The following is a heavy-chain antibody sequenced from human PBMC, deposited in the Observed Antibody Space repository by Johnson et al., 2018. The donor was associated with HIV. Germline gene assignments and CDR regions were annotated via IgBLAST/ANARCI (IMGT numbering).Heavy chain of an antibody. CDR2: IYSGGSI. CDR1: GFLVSSNY. CDR3: ARAEGDYYDSGGWGPDAFDI. V-gene: IGHV3-53*01. J-gene: IGHJ3*02. Sequence: VQLVESGGGLIQPGGSLRLSCAASGFLVSSNYMSWVRQAPGKGLEWVSVIYSGGSIYYADSVKGRFTISRDNSKNTLYLQMNSLRAEDTAVYYFARAEGDYYDSGGWGPDAFDIWGQGTMVTVSS. D-gene: IGHD3-22*01.